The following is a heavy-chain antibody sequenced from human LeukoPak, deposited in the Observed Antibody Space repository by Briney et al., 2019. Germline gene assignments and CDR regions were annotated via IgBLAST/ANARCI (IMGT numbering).Heavy chain of an antibody. CDR3: AKDGRRGFSFGSAAY. Sequence: HPGGSLRLSCAASGFTFSTYAMSWVRQAPGKGLEWVSTISGSGGSTYYADSVKGRFAISGDNSKNTLYLQMNSLRAEDTAVYYCAKDGRRGFSFGSAAYWGQGTLVTVSS. CDR1: GFTFSTYA. CDR2: ISGSGGST. J-gene: IGHJ4*02. D-gene: IGHD5-18*01. V-gene: IGHV3-23*01.